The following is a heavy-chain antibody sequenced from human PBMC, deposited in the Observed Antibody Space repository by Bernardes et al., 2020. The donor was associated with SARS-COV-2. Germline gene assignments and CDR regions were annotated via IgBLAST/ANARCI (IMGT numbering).Heavy chain of an antibody. CDR2: ISWNSGSI. J-gene: IGHJ4*02. D-gene: IGHD3-22*01. V-gene: IGHV3-9*01. Sequence: GGSLRLSCAASGFTFDDYAIHWVRQAPGKGLEWVSGISWNSGSIGYADSVKGRFTISRDNAKNSLYLQMNSLRAEDTALYYCAKAISSDSSTYYRYFDYWCQGALVTVSS. CDR3: AKAISSDSSTYYRYFDY. CDR1: GFTFDDYA.